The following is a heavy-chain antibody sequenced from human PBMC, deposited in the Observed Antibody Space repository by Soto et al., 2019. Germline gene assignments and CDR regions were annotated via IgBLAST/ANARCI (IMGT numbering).Heavy chain of an antibody. CDR3: AREIKVLRFLDY. J-gene: IGHJ4*02. Sequence: ASVKVSCKASGYTFTGYYMHWVRQAPGQGLEWMGWINPNSGGTNYAQKFQGRVTMTRDTSISTAYMELSRLRSDDTAVYYCAREIKVLRFLDYWGQGTLVTVPS. V-gene: IGHV1-2*02. CDR1: GYTFTGYY. CDR2: INPNSGGT. D-gene: IGHD3-3*01.